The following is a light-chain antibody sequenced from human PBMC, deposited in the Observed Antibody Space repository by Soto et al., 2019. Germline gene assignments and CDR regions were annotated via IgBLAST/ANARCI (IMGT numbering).Light chain of an antibody. J-gene: IGKJ2*01. CDR1: QTVASN. CDR2: GAS. V-gene: IGKV3-15*01. Sequence: EIVLTQSPASLSVSPGDGATLSCRARQTVASNFAWYQQRPGQGPRLLIHGASTRAAGVPARFSGSGSGTDFTLTISILQSEDFAVYYCQQYHNWPPQYTFGQGTKLQIK. CDR3: QQYHNWPPQYT.